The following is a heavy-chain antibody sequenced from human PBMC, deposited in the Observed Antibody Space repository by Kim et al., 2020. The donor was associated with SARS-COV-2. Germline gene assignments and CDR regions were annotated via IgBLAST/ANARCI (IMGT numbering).Heavy chain of an antibody. V-gene: IGHV4-39*01. Sequence: SETLSLTCTVSGVSISGGRYYWGWIRQPPGKGLEWIGTISYSGSTYYNPSLKSRVTISADTSKNQFSLNLRSLTAADTAVYYCARHGTSGWYYFDSWGQG. CDR1: GVSISGGRYY. J-gene: IGHJ4*02. D-gene: IGHD6-19*01. CDR3: ARHGTSGWYYFDS. CDR2: ISYSGST.